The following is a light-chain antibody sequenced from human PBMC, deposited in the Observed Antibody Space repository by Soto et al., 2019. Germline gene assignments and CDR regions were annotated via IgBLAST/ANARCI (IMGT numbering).Light chain of an antibody. V-gene: IGKV3-11*01. J-gene: IGKJ1*01. CDR3: QQRSNWPPWT. Sequence: EIVLTQSPGTLSLSPGERATLSCRASQSVSYYLAWYQQKPGQAPRLLIYDASSRATGVPDRFSGDGSGTDFTLTISSLEPEDFAVYYCQQRSNWPPWTFGQGTKVDIK. CDR2: DAS. CDR1: QSVSYY.